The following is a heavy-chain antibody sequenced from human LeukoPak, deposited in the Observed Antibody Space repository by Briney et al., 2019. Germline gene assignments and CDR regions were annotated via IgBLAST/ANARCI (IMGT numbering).Heavy chain of an antibody. V-gene: IGHV3-30*18. CDR2: ISYDGSNK. Sequence: GGSLRLSCAASGFTFSDYALGWVRQAPGKGLEWVAVISYDGSNKYYADSVKGRFTISRDNSKNTLYLQMNSLRAEDTAVYYCAKDLTGGYDGGDYWGQGTLVTVSS. J-gene: IGHJ4*02. D-gene: IGHD5-12*01. CDR1: GFTFSDYA. CDR3: AKDLTGGYDGGDY.